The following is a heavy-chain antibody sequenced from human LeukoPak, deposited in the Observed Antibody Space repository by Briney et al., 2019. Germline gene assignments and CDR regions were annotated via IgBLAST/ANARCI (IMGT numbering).Heavy chain of an antibody. CDR1: GGSISSYY. CDR3: ARGAYYYDSSGYYPNWFDP. J-gene: IGHJ5*02. D-gene: IGHD3-22*01. Sequence: PSETLSLTCTVSGGSISSYYWSWIRQPPGKGLEWIGYIYYSGSTNYNPSLKSRVTISVDTSKNQFSLKPSSVTAADTAVYYCARGAYYYDSSGYYPNWFDPWGQGTLVTVSS. V-gene: IGHV4-59*01. CDR2: IYYSGST.